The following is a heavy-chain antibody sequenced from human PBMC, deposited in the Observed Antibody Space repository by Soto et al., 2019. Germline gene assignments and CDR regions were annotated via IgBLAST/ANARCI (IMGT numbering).Heavy chain of an antibody. CDR1: GLTFSSYA. CDR2: ISESGGST. Sequence: GGSLRLSCAASGLTFSSYAMSWVRQAPGKGLEWVSAISESGGSTYYANSVKGRFTISRDNSKNTLYLQINSLRAEDTAVYYCAKRVIFASGRYFDYWGQGTLVTVSS. D-gene: IGHD3-3*01. V-gene: IGHV3-23*01. J-gene: IGHJ4*02. CDR3: AKRVIFASGRYFDY.